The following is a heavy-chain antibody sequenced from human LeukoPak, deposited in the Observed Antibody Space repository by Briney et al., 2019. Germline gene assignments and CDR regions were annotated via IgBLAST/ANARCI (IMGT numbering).Heavy chain of an antibody. D-gene: IGHD3-10*01. V-gene: IGHV3-66*01. Sequence: PGGSLRLSCAASGFTFRNYAMAWVRQAPGKGLDFVSRMYPNGFTYFADSVKGRFSIARDESKNTLFLQMNNLRVDDTALYYCAEGWFENHWGQGTLVTVSS. CDR1: GFTFRNYA. CDR3: AEGWFENH. J-gene: IGHJ4*02. CDR2: MYPNGFT.